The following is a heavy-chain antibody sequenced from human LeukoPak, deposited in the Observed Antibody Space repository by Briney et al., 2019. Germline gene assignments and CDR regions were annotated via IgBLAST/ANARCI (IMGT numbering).Heavy chain of an antibody. J-gene: IGHJ4*02. CDR1: GFTFSSYG. CDR2: IWYDGSNK. CDR3: ARGLDGSGSGSSPFDY. D-gene: IGHD3-10*01. V-gene: IGHV3-33*01. Sequence: PGRSLRLSCAASGFTFSSYGMHWVRQAPGKGLEWVAVIWYDGSNKYYADSVKGRFTISRDNSKNTLYLQMNSLRAEDTAVYYCARGLDGSGSGSSPFDYWGQGTLVTVSS.